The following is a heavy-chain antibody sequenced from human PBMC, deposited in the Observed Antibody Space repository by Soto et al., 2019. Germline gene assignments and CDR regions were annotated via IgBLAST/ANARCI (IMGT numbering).Heavy chain of an antibody. J-gene: IGHJ4*02. D-gene: IGHD3-16*01. V-gene: IGHV3-30*18. CDR1: GFTFSSYG. CDR3: AKELAGVTHFDY. CDR2: ISYDGSNK. Sequence: QVQLVESGGGVVQPGRSLRLSCAASGFTFSSYGMHWVRQATCKGLEWVAVISYDGSNKYYADSVKGRFTISRDNYKNTQWMQMNSLRAEDTAVYYCAKELAGVTHFDYWGQGTLVTVSS.